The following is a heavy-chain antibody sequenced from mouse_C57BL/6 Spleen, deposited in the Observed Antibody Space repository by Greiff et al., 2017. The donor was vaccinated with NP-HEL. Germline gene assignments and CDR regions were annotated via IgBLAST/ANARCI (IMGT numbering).Heavy chain of an antibody. CDR3: ASDPYPHGYCDV. Sequence: VQLKESGGGLVKPGGSLKLSCAASGFTFSSYAMSWVRQTPEKRLEWVATISDGGSYTYYPDNVKGRFTISRDNAKNNLYLQMRHLKSEDTAMYYCASDPYPHGYCDVWGTGTTVTVSS. CDR1: GFTFSSYA. CDR2: ISDGGSYT. V-gene: IGHV5-4*01. J-gene: IGHJ1*03.